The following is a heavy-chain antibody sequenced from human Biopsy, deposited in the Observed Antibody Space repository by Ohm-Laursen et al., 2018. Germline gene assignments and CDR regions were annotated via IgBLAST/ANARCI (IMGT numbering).Heavy chain of an antibody. CDR2: ISYTGYT. J-gene: IGHJ4*02. V-gene: IGHV4-59*11. D-gene: IGHD4-23*01. Sequence: SVTLSFTCTVSGGSFTGHYWSWIRQPPGKGLEWIGHISYTGYTSYNASLKSRVTISVDTSRNHFSLRLSSLTAADTAVYYCAKGSNDFGGLYFPRWGQGTLLTVSS. CDR3: AKGSNDFGGLYFPR. CDR1: GGSFTGHY.